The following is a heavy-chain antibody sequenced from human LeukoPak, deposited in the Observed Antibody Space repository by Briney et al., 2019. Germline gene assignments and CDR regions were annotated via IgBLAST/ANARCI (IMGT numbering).Heavy chain of an antibody. CDR1: GVTFSSYG. CDR3: ARDRRDYFSFNY. CDR2: IWYVGSNK. J-gene: IGHJ4*02. D-gene: IGHD2/OR15-2a*01. V-gene: IGHV3-33*01. Sequence: PGGSLRLSCAASGVTFSSYGISWGRQAPGKGLEWVAVIWYVGSNKYYADSVQGRFTISRDNSKNTLYLQMNSLRAEDTAVYYCARDRRDYFSFNYWGQGTLVTVSS.